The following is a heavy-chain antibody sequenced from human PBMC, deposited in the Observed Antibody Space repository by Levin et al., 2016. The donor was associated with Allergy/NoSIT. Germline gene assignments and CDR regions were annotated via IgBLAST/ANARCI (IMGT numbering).Heavy chain of an antibody. CDR2: IYYSGST. Sequence: SCTVSGGSISSGGYYWSWIRQHPGKGLEWIGYIYYSGSTYYNPSLKSRVTISVDTSKNQFSLKLSSVTAADTAVYYCAGYSSSRFGTLDYWGQGTLVTVSS. J-gene: IGHJ4*02. CDR1: GGSISSGGYY. V-gene: IGHV4-31*03. D-gene: IGHD6-6*01. CDR3: AGYSSSRFGTLDY.